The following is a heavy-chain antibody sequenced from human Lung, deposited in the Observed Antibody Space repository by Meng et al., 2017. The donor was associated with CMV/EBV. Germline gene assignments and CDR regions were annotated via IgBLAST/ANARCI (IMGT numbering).Heavy chain of an antibody. Sequence: SXTXSLXCAVYGGSFSGYYWSWIRQPPGEGLEWIGEINHSGDTNYNPSLKSRVTISVDTSKNQFSLKLSSVTAADTAVYYCARGAYYFDTSGLFDYWGRGTXVTVSS. CDR3: ARGAYYFDTSGLFDY. V-gene: IGHV4-34*01. CDR1: GGSFSGYY. CDR2: INHSGDT. J-gene: IGHJ4*02. D-gene: IGHD3-22*01.